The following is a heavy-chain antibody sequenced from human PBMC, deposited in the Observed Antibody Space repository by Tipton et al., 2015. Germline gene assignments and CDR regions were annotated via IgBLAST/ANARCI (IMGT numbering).Heavy chain of an antibody. V-gene: IGHV4-59*01. CDR3: AREAYSSSGLIFDY. J-gene: IGHJ4*02. CDR2: IQYSGST. D-gene: IGHD6-6*01. Sequence: TLSLTCSVSSDSISKYYWSWIRQPPGKELEWIGYIQYSGSTNYNPSLKSRVTISVDTSKNQSSLKLRSVTAADTAVYYCAREAYSSSGLIFDYWGQGTLVTVSS. CDR1: SDSISKYY.